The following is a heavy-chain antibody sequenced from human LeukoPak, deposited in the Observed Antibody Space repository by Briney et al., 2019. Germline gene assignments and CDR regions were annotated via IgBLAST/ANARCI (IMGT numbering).Heavy chain of an antibody. CDR2: INEDGSEK. V-gene: IGHV3-7*01. D-gene: IGHD5-24*01. CDR3: ARGETMDV. J-gene: IGHJ6*03. Sequence: GGSLRLSCVALEFSFETYWMSWVRQAPGKGPEWVANINEDGSEKHYVGSVRGRFTISRDNADNSLHLQMNSLRPEDMAVYYCARGETMDVWGKGTTVTLSS. CDR1: EFSFETYW.